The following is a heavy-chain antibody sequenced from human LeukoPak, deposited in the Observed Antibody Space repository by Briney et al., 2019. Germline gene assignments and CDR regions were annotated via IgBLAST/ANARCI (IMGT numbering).Heavy chain of an antibody. V-gene: IGHV3-21*01. CDR2: ISSSSSYI. Sequence: PGGSLRLSCAASGFTFSSYSMNWVRQAPGKGLEWVSSISSSSSYIYYADSVKGRFTIPRDNAKNSLYLQMNSLRAEDTAVYYCARDNNFDWLHDYWGQGTLVTVSS. CDR1: GFTFSSYS. J-gene: IGHJ4*02. D-gene: IGHD3-9*01. CDR3: ARDNNFDWLHDY.